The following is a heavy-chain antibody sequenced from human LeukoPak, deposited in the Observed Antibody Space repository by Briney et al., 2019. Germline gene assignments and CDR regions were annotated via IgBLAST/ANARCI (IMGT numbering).Heavy chain of an antibody. CDR1: GYTFTDYA. J-gene: IGHJ5*02. V-gene: IGHV1-3*04. D-gene: IGHD6-6*01. CDR3: ARQASSLYNWFDP. CDR2: INTGNGNT. Sequence: ASVKVSCKASGYTFTDYAIHWVRQAPGQRLEWMGWINTGNGNTRYSQKFQDRFTIARDTSASTAYMELSSLRSEDTAVYYCARQASSLYNWFDPWGQGTLVTVSS.